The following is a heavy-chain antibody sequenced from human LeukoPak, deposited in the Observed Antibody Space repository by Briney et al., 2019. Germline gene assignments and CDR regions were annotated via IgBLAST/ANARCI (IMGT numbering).Heavy chain of an antibody. CDR3: ASWAGASSYSYYMDV. D-gene: IGHD6-19*01. CDR1: GFTVSSNY. CDR2: IYSGGST. J-gene: IGHJ6*03. Sequence: PGGSLRLSCAASGFTVSSNYMSWVRQARGKGLEGVSVIYSGGSTYYADSVKGRFTTSRDNYKNTLYLQMNSLRAEDPAVYYCASWAGASSYSYYMDVWGKGTTVTVSS. V-gene: IGHV3-53*01.